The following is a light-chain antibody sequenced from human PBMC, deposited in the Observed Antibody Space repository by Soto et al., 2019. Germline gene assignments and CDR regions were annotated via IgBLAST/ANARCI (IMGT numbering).Light chain of an antibody. CDR1: QGISSW. CDR2: GAS. V-gene: IGKV1-39*01. J-gene: IGKJ5*01. CDR3: QQSYSTPVT. Sequence: DIQMTQTPSSLSASVGDRVTITCRASQGISSWLAWYQQKPGQAPRLLIYGASSRATGIPDRFSGSGSGTDFTLTISSLQPEDFATYYCQQSYSTPVTFGQGTRLEI.